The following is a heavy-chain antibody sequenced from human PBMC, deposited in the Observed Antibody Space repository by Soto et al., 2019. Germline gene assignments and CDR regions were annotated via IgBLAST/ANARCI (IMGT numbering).Heavy chain of an antibody. CDR1: GFIFSSYS. CDR2: ISSSSSYI. D-gene: IGHD1-1*01. CDR3: ARGKYNWNDADLANAFDI. Sequence: GGSLTLLSAASGFIFSSYSMNWVRQAPGKGLEWVSSISSSSSYIYYADSVKGRFTISRDNAKNSLYLQMNSLRAEDTAVYYCARGKYNWNDADLANAFDIWGEVTIVTV. V-gene: IGHV3-21*01. J-gene: IGHJ3*02.